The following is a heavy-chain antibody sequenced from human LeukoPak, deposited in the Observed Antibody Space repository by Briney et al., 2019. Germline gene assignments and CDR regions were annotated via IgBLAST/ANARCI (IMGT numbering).Heavy chain of an antibody. CDR3: ARGQMVRGRDYYYYYMDV. CDR1: GDNIAGNPVA. Sequence: SQTLSLTCIISGDNIAGNPVAWHWIRQSPSRGLEWLGRTYYRSKWYNDYAVSVKSRITINPDTSKNQFSLQLNSVTPEDTAVYYCARGQMVRGRDYYYYYMDVWGKGTTVTISS. CDR2: TYYRSKWYN. J-gene: IGHJ6*03. D-gene: IGHD3-10*01. V-gene: IGHV6-1*01.